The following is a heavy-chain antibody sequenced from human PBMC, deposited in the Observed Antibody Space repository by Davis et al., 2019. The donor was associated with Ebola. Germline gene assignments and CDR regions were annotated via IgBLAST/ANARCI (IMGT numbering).Heavy chain of an antibody. CDR3: AKDLLGTTVTAFDY. CDR2: ISSDSDYI. J-gene: IGHJ4*02. CDR1: GFTFSTYS. Sequence: GGSLRLSCAASGFTFSTYSMSCVRQAPGKGLEWVSSISSDSDYIYYADSANGRFTISRDNAKNSLYLQMNSLRAEDTALYYCAKDLLGTTVTAFDYWGQGTLVTVSS. D-gene: IGHD4-17*01. V-gene: IGHV3-21*04.